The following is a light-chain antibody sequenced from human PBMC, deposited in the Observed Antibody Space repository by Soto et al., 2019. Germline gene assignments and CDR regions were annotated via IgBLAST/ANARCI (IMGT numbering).Light chain of an antibody. J-gene: IGLJ2*01. Sequence: QSALTQPRSVSGSPGQSVTISCTGTSSDVGGYNYVSWYQQHPGKAPKVMIYDVTKRPSGVPDRFSGSQSGNTASLTISGLQAEDEADYSCCSYGGTYTQVVFGGATKLTVL. CDR2: DVT. CDR1: SSDVGGYNY. CDR3: CSYGGTYTQVV. V-gene: IGLV2-11*01.